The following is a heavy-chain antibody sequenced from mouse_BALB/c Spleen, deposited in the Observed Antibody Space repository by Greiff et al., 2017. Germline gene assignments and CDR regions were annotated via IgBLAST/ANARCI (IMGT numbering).Heavy chain of an antibody. J-gene: IGHJ1*01. D-gene: IGHD1-1*01. CDR2: ISYSGST. CDR1: GYSITSDYA. Sequence: EVKLLESGPGLVKPSQSLSLTCTVTGYSITSDYAWNWIRQFPGNKLEWMGYISYSGSTSYNPSLKSRISITRDTSKNQFFLQLNSVTTEDTATYYCARILRDWYFDVWGAGTTVTVSS. CDR3: ARILRDWYFDV. V-gene: IGHV3-2*02.